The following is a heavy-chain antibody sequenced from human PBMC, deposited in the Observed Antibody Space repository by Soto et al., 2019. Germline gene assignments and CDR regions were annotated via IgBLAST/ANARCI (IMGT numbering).Heavy chain of an antibody. V-gene: IGHV1-8*01. D-gene: IGHD3-16*02. CDR1: GYTFTSYD. J-gene: IGHJ5*02. Sequence: ASVKVSCKASGYTFTSYDINWVRQATGQGLEWMGWMNPNSGNTGYAQKFQGRVTMTRNTSISTAYMELSSLRSEDTAVYYCARLAPMITFGGVIVTDRFDPWGQGTLVTVSS. CDR3: ARLAPMITFGGVIVTDRFDP. CDR2: MNPNSGNT.